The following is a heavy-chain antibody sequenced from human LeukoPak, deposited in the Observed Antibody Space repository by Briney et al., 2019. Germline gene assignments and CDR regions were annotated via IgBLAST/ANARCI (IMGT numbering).Heavy chain of an antibody. CDR2: IDNAGSIT. Sequence: GGSLRLSCAASGFTFSNYWIHWVRQAPGKGLVWVSRIDNAGSITTYADSVKGRFTISRDNAENTLYLQMNSLRVEDTAVYYCAKEDYYGSGSYPNYWGQGTLVTVSS. CDR3: AKEDYYGSGSYPNY. J-gene: IGHJ4*02. CDR1: GFTFSNYW. V-gene: IGHV3-74*03. D-gene: IGHD3-10*01.